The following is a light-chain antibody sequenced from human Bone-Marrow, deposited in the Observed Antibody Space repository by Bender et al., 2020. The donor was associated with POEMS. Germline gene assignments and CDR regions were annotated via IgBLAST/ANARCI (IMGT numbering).Light chain of an antibody. CDR3: CSYAGSRTWV. Sequence: QSALTQPPSVSASPGQSVTISCTGGHNDIGSYDYVSWYQQLPGKAPQLILYDNNKRPSGVSKRFSGSKSGNTASLRISGLQAEDEADYLCCSYAGSRTWVFGGGTKLTVL. V-gene: IGLV2-23*01. J-gene: IGLJ3*02. CDR2: DNN. CDR1: HNDIGSYDY.